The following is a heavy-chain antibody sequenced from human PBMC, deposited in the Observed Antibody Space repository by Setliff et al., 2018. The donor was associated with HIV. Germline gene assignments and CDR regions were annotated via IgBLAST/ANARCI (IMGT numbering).Heavy chain of an antibody. CDR3: ARDLAYYYDSSAIDY. CDR2: ISGSGGST. Sequence: PGGSLRLSCAASGFTFSRYDMSWVRQAPGKGLEWVSVISGSGGSTNYADSVKGRFTISRDNSKNTLCLQMNTLRAEDTAVYYCARDLAYYYDSSAIDYWGQGTLVTVSS. CDR1: GFTFSRYD. V-gene: IGHV3-23*01. J-gene: IGHJ4*02. D-gene: IGHD3-22*01.